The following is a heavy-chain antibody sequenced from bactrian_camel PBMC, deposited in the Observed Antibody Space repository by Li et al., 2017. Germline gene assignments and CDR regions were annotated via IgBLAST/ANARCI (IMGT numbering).Heavy chain of an antibody. Sequence: HVQLVESGGALVQPGGSLRLSCVDSGLRYAKYCMGWFRQAPGKEREEVVLIATDGTTRYADSVKGRFTFSIDNTTNSAYLQLSVLKTEDTATYYCVGDPMYVGLGWSFFHYWGQGTQVTVS. J-gene: IGHJ4*01. V-gene: IGHV3S53*01. CDR3: VGDPMYVGLGWSFFHY. CDR2: IATDGTT. D-gene: IGHD1*01. CDR1: GLRYAKYC.